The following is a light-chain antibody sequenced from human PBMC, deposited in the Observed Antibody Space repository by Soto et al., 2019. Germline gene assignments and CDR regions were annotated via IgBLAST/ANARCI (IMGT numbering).Light chain of an antibody. CDR2: GAS. V-gene: IGKV3-20*01. CDR1: QSVNNNY. CDR3: QQYGSSPLT. J-gene: IGKJ4*01. Sequence: EIVLTQSPGTLSLSPGERATLSCRASQSVNNNYLAWYQQKPGQAPRLLICGASRRATGIPDRFSGSGSGTDFTLTISRLEPEDVAVYSCQQYGSSPLTFGGGTKVEIK.